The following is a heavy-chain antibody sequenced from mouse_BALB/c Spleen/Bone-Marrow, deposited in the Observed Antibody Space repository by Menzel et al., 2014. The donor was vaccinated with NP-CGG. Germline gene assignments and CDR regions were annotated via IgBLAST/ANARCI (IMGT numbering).Heavy chain of an antibody. J-gene: IGHJ2*01. V-gene: IGHV5-6*02. CDR1: GFTFSNYG. D-gene: IGHD2-4*01. CDR3: ARRSDYDYFDY. CDR2: INSGGRYA. Sequence: EVKLMESGRDLVKPGGSLKLSCAASGFTFSNYGMSWVRQTPDKRLEWVATINSGGRYAFYPDSVKGRFTISRDNAKNTLYLQMSSLKSEDTAVYYCARRSDYDYFDYWGQGTTLTVSS.